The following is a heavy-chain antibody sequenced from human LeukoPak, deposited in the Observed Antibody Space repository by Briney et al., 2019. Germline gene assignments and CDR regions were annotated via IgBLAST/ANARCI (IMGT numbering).Heavy chain of an antibody. Sequence: PSETLSLTCTVSGGSISSYYWSWIRQPPGKGLEWIGYIYYSVSTNYNPSLKSRVTISLDTSKNQFSLKLISVTAADTAVYYCARPLGSGFSYWYFDLWGRGTLVTVSP. CDR2: IYYSVST. V-gene: IGHV4-59*01. J-gene: IGHJ2*01. CDR1: GGSISSYY. D-gene: IGHD3-22*01. CDR3: ARPLGSGFSYWYFDL.